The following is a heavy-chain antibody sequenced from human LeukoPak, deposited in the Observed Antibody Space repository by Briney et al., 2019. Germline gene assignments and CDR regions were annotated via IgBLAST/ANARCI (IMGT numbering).Heavy chain of an antibody. V-gene: IGHV4-59*13. CDR2: IYYSGST. J-gene: IGHJ6*02. CDR1: GGSISSYY. Sequence: SETLSLTCTVSGGSISSYYWSWIRQPPGKGLEWIGYIYYSGSTNYSPSLKSRVTISVDTSKNQFSLKLSSVTAADTAVYYCARTPSDGYNFVYYYYGMDVWGQGTTVTVSS. CDR3: ARTPSDGYNFVYYYYGMDV. D-gene: IGHD5-24*01.